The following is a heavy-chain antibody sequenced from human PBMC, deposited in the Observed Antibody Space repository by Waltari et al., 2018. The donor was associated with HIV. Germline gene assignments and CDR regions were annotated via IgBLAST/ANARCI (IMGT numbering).Heavy chain of an antibody. CDR2: IYPGDSET. Sequence: EVQLLQSGAEVKKPGDSLKISCEASGYSFTTYWIGWVRRMPGKGLEWMVNIYPGDSETRYSPPVHGQVTISAEKSIGTAYLQGSSLKASDTAMYYCARGPAVADCDYWGQGTLVTVSS. CDR3: ARGPAVADCDY. V-gene: IGHV5-51*03. CDR1: GYSFTTYW. D-gene: IGHD6-19*01. J-gene: IGHJ4*02.